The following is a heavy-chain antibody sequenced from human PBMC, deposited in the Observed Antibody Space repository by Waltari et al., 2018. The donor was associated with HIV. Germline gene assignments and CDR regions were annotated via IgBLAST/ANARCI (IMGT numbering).Heavy chain of an antibody. D-gene: IGHD3-10*01. CDR2: IRNKPNSYPT. J-gene: IGHJ4*02. V-gene: IGHV3-72*01. CDR1: GFSFSDVY. Sequence: EVQLVESGGDLVQPGGSLRLSCAASGFSFSDVYMAWVRQAPGNGLRSIAGIRNKPNSYPTEYAASVRGRFTISRDDSKDSLYLQMDSLKIEDTAVYYCGIIISFARGLMDYWGQGTLVTVSS. CDR3: GIIISFARGLMDY.